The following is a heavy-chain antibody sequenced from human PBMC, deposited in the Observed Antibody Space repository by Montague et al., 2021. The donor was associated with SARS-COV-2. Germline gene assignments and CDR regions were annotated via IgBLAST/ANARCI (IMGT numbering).Heavy chain of an antibody. CDR3: ARDTRITMIVVVQGYGMDV. D-gene: IGHD3-22*01. V-gene: IGHV4-34*01. CDR1: GGSFSGYY. CDR2: INHSGST. Sequence: SETLSLTCAVYGGSFSGYYWSWIRQPPGKGLEWIGEINHSGSTNXNSSLKSRVTISVDTSKNQFSLKLSSVTAADTAVYYCARDTRITMIVVVQGYGMDVWGQGTTVTVPS. J-gene: IGHJ6*02.